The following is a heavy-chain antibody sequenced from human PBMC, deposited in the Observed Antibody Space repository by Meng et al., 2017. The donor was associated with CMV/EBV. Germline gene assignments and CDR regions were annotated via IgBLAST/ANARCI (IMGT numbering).Heavy chain of an antibody. V-gene: IGHV1-8*02. J-gene: IGHJ6*02. CDR3: ARGRVSDCSSTSCYRGAHYYYYGMDV. CDR2: MNPNSGNT. CDR1: GGTFSSYA. D-gene: IGHD2-2*01. Sequence: ASVKVSCKASGGTFSSYAISWVRQAPGQGLEWMGWMNPNSGNTGYAQKFQGRVTMTRNTSISTAYMELSSLRSEDTAVYYCARGRVSDCSSTSCYRGAHYYYYGMDVRGQGTTVTVSS.